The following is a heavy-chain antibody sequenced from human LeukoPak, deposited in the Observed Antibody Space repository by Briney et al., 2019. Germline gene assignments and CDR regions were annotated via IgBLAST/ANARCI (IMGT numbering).Heavy chain of an antibody. CDR3: ARDASGSSIGLIDF. CDR1: EFTLRSYS. D-gene: IGHD1-26*01. J-gene: IGHJ4*02. V-gene: IGHV3-21*01. Sequence: PGGSLRLSCVASEFTLRSYSMHWVRQAPGKGLEWVSYISTSSTYIYYADSVMGRFTISRDNAKNALYLHMSSLRDEDTAVYYCARDASGSSIGLIDFWGQGTLVTVSS. CDR2: ISTSSTYI.